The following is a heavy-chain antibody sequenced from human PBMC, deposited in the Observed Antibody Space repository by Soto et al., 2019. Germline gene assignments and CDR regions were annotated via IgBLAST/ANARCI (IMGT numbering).Heavy chain of an antibody. CDR3: GTGDSGYLRTGY. CDR1: GLKVSSW. V-gene: IGHV3-7*01. Sequence: GGSLRLSCAASGLKVSSWMSWVRQAPGKGLEWVAMTTQDGSGRHYLDSLKGRFTISRDSAKNSMYLQMNSLTVEDTAMYYCGTGDSGYLRTGYWGQGTLVTVSS. D-gene: IGHD5-12*01. J-gene: IGHJ4*02. CDR2: TTQDGSGR.